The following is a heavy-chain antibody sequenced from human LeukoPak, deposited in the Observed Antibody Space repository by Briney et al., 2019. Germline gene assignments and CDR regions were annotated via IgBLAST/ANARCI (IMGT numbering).Heavy chain of an antibody. V-gene: IGHV3-30*02. CDR1: GFTFTSYD. Sequence: GGSLRLSCAASGFTFTSYDMHWIRQAPGRGLEWVAFIRYDESDKKYADSVKGRFAISRDNSKNTLFLQMNSLRAEDTAVYYCAREDGQDRTPLDYWGQGTLVTVSS. CDR3: AREDGQDRTPLDY. CDR2: IRYDESDK. J-gene: IGHJ4*02. D-gene: IGHD1-14*01.